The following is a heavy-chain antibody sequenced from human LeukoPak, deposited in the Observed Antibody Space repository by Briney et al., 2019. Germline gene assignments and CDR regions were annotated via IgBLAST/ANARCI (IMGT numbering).Heavy chain of an antibody. CDR2: ISVSGDTI. CDR3: ARDRGEIVATILFDY. V-gene: IGHV3-48*03. Sequence: GGSLRLSCAAWGFPFSAYEMNWVRQAPGKGLEWVSYISVSGDTIYYADSVKGRFTISRDNAKNSLYLQMNSLRSDDTAVYYCARDRGEIVATILFDYWGQGTLVTVSS. D-gene: IGHD5-12*01. J-gene: IGHJ4*02. CDR1: GFPFSAYE.